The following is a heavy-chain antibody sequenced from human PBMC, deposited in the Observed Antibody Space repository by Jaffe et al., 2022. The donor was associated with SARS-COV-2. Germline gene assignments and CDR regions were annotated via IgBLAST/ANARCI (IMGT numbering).Heavy chain of an antibody. J-gene: IGHJ6*03. V-gene: IGHV3-30*04. CDR2: ISYDGSNK. CDR3: ARDKDSSKRDYYYYYMDV. D-gene: IGHD6-13*01. Sequence: QVQLVESGGGVVQPGRSLRLSCAASGFTFSSYAMHWVRQAPGKGLEWVAVISYDGSNKYYADSVKGRFTISRDNSKNTLYLQMNSLRAEDTAVYYCARDKDSSKRDYYYYYMDVWGKGTTVTVSS. CDR1: GFTFSSYA.